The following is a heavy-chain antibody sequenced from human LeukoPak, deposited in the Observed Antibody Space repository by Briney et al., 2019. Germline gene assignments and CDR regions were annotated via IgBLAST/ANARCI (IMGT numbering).Heavy chain of an antibody. CDR1: GGTFSRYA. Sequence: GASVKVSCKASGGTFSRYAISWVRQAPGQGLEWMGRIIPILGIANYAQKFQGRVTITADKSTSTAYMELSSLRSEDTAVYYCARGSRILDAFDIWGQGTMVTVSS. J-gene: IGHJ3*02. V-gene: IGHV1-69*04. CDR3: ARGSRILDAFDI. D-gene: IGHD6-13*01. CDR2: IIPILGIA.